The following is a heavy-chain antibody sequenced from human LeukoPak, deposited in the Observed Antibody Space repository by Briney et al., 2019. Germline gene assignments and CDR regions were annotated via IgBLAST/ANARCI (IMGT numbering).Heavy chain of an antibody. J-gene: IGHJ4*02. CDR2: IYYSGST. CDR1: GGSISSYY. CDR3: ARDLSLAGFDY. Sequence: SETLSLTCTVSGGSISSYYWSWIRQPPGKGLEWIGYIYYSGSTNYNPSLKSRVTISVDTSKDQLSLKLSSLTAADTAVYYCARDLSLAGFDYWGQGTLVTVSS. D-gene: IGHD6-13*01. V-gene: IGHV4-59*01.